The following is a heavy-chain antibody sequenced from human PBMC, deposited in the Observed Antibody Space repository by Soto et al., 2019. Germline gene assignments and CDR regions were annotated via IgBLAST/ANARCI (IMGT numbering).Heavy chain of an antibody. Sequence: EASVKVSCKASGYTFTSYGISWVRQAPGQGLEWLGWISTYSGNTKYAQKLQDRVTVTTDAFTNTAYMELRRLTSDDTAVYYCARDNGQWLVVEWGQGTLVTVSS. V-gene: IGHV1-18*04. D-gene: IGHD6-19*01. CDR2: ISTYSGNT. J-gene: IGHJ4*02. CDR1: GYTFTSYG. CDR3: ARDNGQWLVVE.